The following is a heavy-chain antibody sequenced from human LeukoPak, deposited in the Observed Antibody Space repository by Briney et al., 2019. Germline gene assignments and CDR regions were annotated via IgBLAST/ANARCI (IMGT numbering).Heavy chain of an antibody. V-gene: IGHV1-8*02. CDR3: ASVTSTTGTTALDY. Sequence: ASVKLSCKASGYTFPGYYMHWVRQAPGQGLEWMGWMNPNSGNTGYAQKFQGRVTMTRNTSISTAYMELSSLRSEDTAVYYCASVTSTTGTTALDYWGQGTLVTVSS. CDR1: GYTFPGYY. J-gene: IGHJ4*02. D-gene: IGHD1-1*01. CDR2: MNPNSGNT.